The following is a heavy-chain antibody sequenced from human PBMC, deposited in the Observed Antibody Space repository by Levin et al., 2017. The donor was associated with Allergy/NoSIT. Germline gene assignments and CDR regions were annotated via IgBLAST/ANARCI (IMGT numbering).Heavy chain of an antibody. CDR3: ARGGSPIDS. CDR2: VSHDGSNQ. Sequence: GESLKISCAASGFTFTIYGMNWIRQAPGKGLDWVSLVSHDGSNQYYADSVKGRFTISRDNSNNTVFLQMNSLRLEDTAMYYCARGGSPIDSWGQGTLVTVSS. D-gene: IGHD1-26*01. V-gene: IGHV3-30-3*01. CDR1: GFTFTIYG. J-gene: IGHJ4*02.